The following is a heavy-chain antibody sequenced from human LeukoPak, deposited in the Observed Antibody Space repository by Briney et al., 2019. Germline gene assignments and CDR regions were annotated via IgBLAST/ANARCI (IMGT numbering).Heavy chain of an antibody. CDR1: GFTFSSYN. V-gene: IGHV3-21*01. J-gene: IGHJ1*01. Sequence: PGGSLRLSCAASGFTFSSYNMNWVRQVPGKGLEWVSSISRSSDYIYYADSVKGRFTISRDNAKNSLYLQMNSLRAEDTAVYYCARDPGGSGGKVFQHWGQGTLVTVSS. CDR2: ISRSSDYI. CDR3: ARDPGGSGGKVFQH. D-gene: IGHD3-10*01.